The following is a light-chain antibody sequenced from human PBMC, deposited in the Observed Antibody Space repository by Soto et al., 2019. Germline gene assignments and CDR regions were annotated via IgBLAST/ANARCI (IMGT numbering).Light chain of an antibody. Sequence: EVVLTQSPATLSLSPGERATLSCRASQSVNSYLAWHQQKPGQAPRLLIYDASNRATGIPARFSGSGSGTDFTLTISSLEPEDFAVYYCQQRSSWPITFGQGTRLEIK. CDR2: DAS. V-gene: IGKV3-11*01. CDR3: QQRSSWPIT. J-gene: IGKJ5*01. CDR1: QSVNSY.